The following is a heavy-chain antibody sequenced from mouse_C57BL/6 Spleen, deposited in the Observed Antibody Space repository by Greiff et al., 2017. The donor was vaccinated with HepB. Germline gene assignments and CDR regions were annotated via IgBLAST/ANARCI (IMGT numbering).Heavy chain of an antibody. Sequence: EVKLVESGPGLAKPSQTLSLTCSVPGYSITSDYWNWIRKFPGNKLEYMGYISYSGSTYYNPSLKSRISITRDTSKNQYYLQLNSVTTEDTATYYCARYGYYGSSYWYFDVWGTGTTVTVSS. J-gene: IGHJ1*03. CDR1: GYSITSDY. D-gene: IGHD1-1*01. CDR2: ISYSGST. V-gene: IGHV3-8*01. CDR3: ARYGYYGSSYWYFDV.